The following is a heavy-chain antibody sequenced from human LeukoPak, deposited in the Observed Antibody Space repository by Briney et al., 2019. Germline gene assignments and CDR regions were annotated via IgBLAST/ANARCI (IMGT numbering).Heavy chain of an antibody. CDR2: IYYVGSP. J-gene: IGHJ3*02. D-gene: IGHD2-2*01. V-gene: IGHV4-39*01. CDR1: GDSISRGDSY. CDR3: ARTLGYCSSTSCYDAFDI. Sequence: SETLSLTCSVSGDSISRGDSYWGWIRQYPGKGLEWLGSIYYVGSPYNNPSLNSRRVTMSVDTSKNQFSLKLSSVTAADTAVYYCARTLGYCSSTSCYDAFDIWGQGTMVTVSS.